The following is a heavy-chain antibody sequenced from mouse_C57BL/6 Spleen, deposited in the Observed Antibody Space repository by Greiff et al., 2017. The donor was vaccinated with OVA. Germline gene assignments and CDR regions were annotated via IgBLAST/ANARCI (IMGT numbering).Heavy chain of an antibody. CDR3: ARDYYGSSQDYFDY. J-gene: IGHJ2*01. D-gene: IGHD1-1*01. CDR1: GFTFSSYA. V-gene: IGHV5-4*01. CDR2: ISDGGSYT. Sequence: EVQVVESGGGLVKPGGSLKLSCAASGFTFSSYAMSWVRQTPEKRLEWVATISDGGSYTYYPDNVKGRFTISRDNAKNNLYLQMSHLKSEDTAMYDCARDYYGSSQDYFDYWGQGTTLTVSS.